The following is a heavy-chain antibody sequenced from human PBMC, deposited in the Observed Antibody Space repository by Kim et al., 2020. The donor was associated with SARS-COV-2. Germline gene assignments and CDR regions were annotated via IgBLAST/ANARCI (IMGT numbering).Heavy chain of an antibody. Sequence: SETLSLTCTVSGGSISRYYWSWIRQPPGKGLEWIAYIFNSGSTNYTPSLKSRVTISVDTSKNQFSLKLSSVTAAATPVYYCARASCSSDSCFQFDPWGQG. CDR1: GGSISRYY. CDR2: IFNSGST. D-gene: IGHD2-2*01. J-gene: IGHJ5*02. CDR3: ARASCSSDSCFQFDP. V-gene: IGHV4-59*13.